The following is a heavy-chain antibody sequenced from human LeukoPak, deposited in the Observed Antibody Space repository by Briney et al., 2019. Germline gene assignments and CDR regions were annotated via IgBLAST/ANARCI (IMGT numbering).Heavy chain of an antibody. D-gene: IGHD1-1*01. J-gene: IGHJ4*02. CDR2: ISGSGGST. CDR3: AKDAIGTPLCY. Sequence: GGSLRLSCAASGFTFSSYAMSWVRQAPGKGLEWVPAISGSGGSTYYADSVKGRFTISRYNSKNTLYLQMNSLRAEDTAVYYCAKDAIGTPLCYWGQGTLVTVSS. V-gene: IGHV3-23*01. CDR1: GFTFSSYA.